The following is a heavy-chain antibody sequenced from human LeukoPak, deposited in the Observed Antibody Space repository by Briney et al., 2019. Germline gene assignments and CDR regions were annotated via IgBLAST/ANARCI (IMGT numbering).Heavy chain of an antibody. CDR1: GFTFSSYG. V-gene: IGHV3-30*03. J-gene: IGHJ3*02. Sequence: GGSLRLSCAASGFTFSSYGMNWVRQAPGKGLEWVAVISYDGSNKYYADSVKGRFTISRDNSKNTLYLQMSSLRAEDTAVYYCARGYSSGRSAFDIWGQGTMVTVSS. CDR2: ISYDGSNK. D-gene: IGHD6-19*01. CDR3: ARGYSSGRSAFDI.